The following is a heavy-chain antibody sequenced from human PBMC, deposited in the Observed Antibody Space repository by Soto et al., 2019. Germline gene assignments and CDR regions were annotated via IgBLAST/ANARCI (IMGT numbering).Heavy chain of an antibody. D-gene: IGHD2-15*01. CDR2: INHSGST. V-gene: IGHV4-34*01. CDR3: ARGLNIVVVVAAPVAFDI. Sequence: PSETLSLTCAVYGGSFSGYYWSWIRQPPGKGLEWIGEINHSGSTNYNPSLKSRVTISVDTSKNQFSLKLSSVTAADTAVYYCARGLNIVVVVAAPVAFDIWGQGTMVTVSS. CDR1: GGSFSGYY. J-gene: IGHJ3*02.